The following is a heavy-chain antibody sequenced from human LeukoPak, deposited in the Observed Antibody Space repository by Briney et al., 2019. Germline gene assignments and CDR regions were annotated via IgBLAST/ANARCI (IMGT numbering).Heavy chain of an antibody. CDR3: ARDGGLGHCSSTSCPGDGMDV. D-gene: IGHD2-2*03. CDR1: GASISGYF. Sequence: SETLSLTCTVSGASISGYFWSWIRQPPGKGLEWIGYISSSGNTNYNPSLKSRVTISVDKSKNQFSLKLSSVTAADTAVYYCARDGGLGHCSSTSCPGDGMDVWGQGTTVTVSS. CDR2: ISSSGNT. V-gene: IGHV4-59*12. J-gene: IGHJ6*02.